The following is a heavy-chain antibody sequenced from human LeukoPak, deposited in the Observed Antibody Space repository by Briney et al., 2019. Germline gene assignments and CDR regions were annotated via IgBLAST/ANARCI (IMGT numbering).Heavy chain of an antibody. CDR3: AKEGSSSSFDN. Sequence: SETLSLTCAVYGGSFSGYYWSWIRQPPGKGLEWIGYISFSGSTNYNPSLGSRVTISVDTSKNRFSLRLSSVTAADTAVFFCAKEGSSSSFDNWGQGTLVTVSS. J-gene: IGHJ4*02. CDR1: GGSFSGYY. D-gene: IGHD6-6*01. CDR2: ISFSGST. V-gene: IGHV4-59*01.